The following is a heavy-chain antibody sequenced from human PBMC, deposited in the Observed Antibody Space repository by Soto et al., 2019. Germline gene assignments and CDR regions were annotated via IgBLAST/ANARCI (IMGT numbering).Heavy chain of an antibody. D-gene: IGHD6-13*01. CDR3: AREGHRSQHAFDI. J-gene: IGHJ3*02. CDR1: GASISSYY. V-gene: IGHV4-59*01. CDR2: IYYSGST. Sequence: LSLTCTVSGASISSYYWSWIRQPPGKGLEWIGYIYYSGSTNYNPSLKSRVTISVDTSKNQFSLKLSSVTAAETAVYYCAREGHRSQHAFDIWGQGTMVTASS.